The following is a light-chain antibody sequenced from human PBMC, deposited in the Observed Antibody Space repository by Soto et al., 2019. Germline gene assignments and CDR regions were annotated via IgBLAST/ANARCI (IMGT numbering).Light chain of an antibody. CDR3: SSYTSSNTLYV. V-gene: IGLV2-14*01. CDR1: SSDVGGYNY. Sequence: QSVLTQPASVSGSPGQSITISCTGTSSDVGGYNYVPWYQQHPGKAPKLMIYEVSNRPSGVSNRFSGSKSGNTASLTISGLQAEDEADYYCSSYTSSNTLYVFGTGTTVT. J-gene: IGLJ1*01. CDR2: EVS.